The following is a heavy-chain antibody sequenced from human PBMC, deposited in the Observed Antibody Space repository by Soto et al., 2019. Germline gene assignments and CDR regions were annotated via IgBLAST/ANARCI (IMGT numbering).Heavy chain of an antibody. D-gene: IGHD5-12*01. CDR2: TRSKAYGGTT. J-gene: IGHJ4*02. CDR1: GFTFGDYA. V-gene: IGHV3-49*03. CDR3: TRDLGISTYSGYLFDY. Sequence: SLRLSCTASGFTFGDYAMSWFRQAPGKGLEWVGFTRSKAYGGTTEYAASVKGRFTISRDDSKSIAYLQMNSLKTEDTAVYYCTRDLGISTYSGYLFDYWGQGTLVTV.